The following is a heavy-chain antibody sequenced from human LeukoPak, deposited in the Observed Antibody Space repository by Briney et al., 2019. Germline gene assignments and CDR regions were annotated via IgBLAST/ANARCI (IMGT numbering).Heavy chain of an antibody. CDR1: GGSFSGYY. Sequence: PSETLSLTRAVYGGSFSGYYWSWIRQPPGKGLEWIGEINHSGSTNYNPSLKGRVTISVDTSKNQFSLKLSSVTAADTAVYYCARESTAAGTRSRFDPWGQGTLVTVSS. CDR2: INHSGST. V-gene: IGHV4-34*01. D-gene: IGHD6-13*01. J-gene: IGHJ5*02. CDR3: ARESTAAGTRSRFDP.